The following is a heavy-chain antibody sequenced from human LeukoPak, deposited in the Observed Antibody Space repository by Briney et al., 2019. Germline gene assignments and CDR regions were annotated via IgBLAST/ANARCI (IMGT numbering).Heavy chain of an antibody. CDR1: GGTFSSYA. CDR2: IIPIFGTA. J-gene: IGHJ1*01. CDR3: ASRASYYYDSSGEYFQH. D-gene: IGHD3-22*01. V-gene: IGHV1-69*13. Sequence: SVKVSCKVSGGTFSSYAISWVRQAPGQGLEWMGGIIPIFGTANYAQKFQGRVTITADESTSTAYMELSSLRSEDTAVYYCASRASYYYDSSGEYFQHWGQGTLVTVSS.